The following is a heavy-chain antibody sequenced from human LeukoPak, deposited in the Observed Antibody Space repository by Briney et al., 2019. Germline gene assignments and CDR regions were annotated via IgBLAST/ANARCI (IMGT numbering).Heavy chain of an antibody. Sequence: ASVKVSCKASGYTFTGYYMRWVRQAPGQGLEWMGWINPNSGGTNYAQKFQGRVTMTRDTSISTAYMELSRLRSDDTAVYYCARDIVVVVAATPALDYWGQGTLVTVSS. CDR3: ARDIVVVVAATPALDY. V-gene: IGHV1-2*02. J-gene: IGHJ4*02. D-gene: IGHD2-15*01. CDR1: GYTFTGYY. CDR2: INPNSGGT.